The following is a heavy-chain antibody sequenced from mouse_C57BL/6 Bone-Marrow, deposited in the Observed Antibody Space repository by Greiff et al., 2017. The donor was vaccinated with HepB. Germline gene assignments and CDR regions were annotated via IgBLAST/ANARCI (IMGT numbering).Heavy chain of an antibody. D-gene: IGHD2-13*01. CDR2: IRNKANGYTT. Sequence: EVMLVESGGGLVQPGGFTFTDYYMTWVRQPPGKALEWLGFIRNKANGYTTEYSASVKGRFTISRDNSQSILYLQMNALRAEDSATYYCARYRSIYVEDYAMDYWGQGTSVTVSS. CDR1: FTFTDYY. V-gene: IGHV7-3*01. CDR3: ARYRSIYVEDYAMDY. J-gene: IGHJ4*01.